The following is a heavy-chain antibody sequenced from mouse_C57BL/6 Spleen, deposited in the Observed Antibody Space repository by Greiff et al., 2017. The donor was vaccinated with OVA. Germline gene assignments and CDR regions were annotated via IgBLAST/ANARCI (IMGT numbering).Heavy chain of an antibody. CDR2: IDPNSGGT. J-gene: IGHJ3*01. D-gene: IGHD2-4*01. CDR1: GYTFTSYW. Sequence: QVQLQQPGAELVKPGASVKLSCKASGYTFTSYWMHWVKQRPGRGLEWIGRIDPNSGGTKYNEKFKSKATLTVDKPSSTAYMQLSSLTSEDSAVYYCARKLYYDYEAWFAYWGQGTRVTVSA. CDR3: ARKLYYDYEAWFAY. V-gene: IGHV1-72*01.